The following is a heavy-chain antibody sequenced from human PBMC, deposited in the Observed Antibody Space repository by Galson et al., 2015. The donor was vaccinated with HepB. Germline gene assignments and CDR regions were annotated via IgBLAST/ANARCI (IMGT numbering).Heavy chain of an antibody. J-gene: IGHJ4*02. CDR1: GFTFSSYG. CDR3: AKVQWPYCGGDCYFFEY. V-gene: IGHV3-30*18. Sequence: SLRLSCAASGFTFSSYGMHWVRQAPGKGLEWVAVISYDGSNKYYADSVKGRFTISRDNSKNTVYLQMNSLRAEDTAVYYCAKVQWPYCGGDCYFFEYWGQGTLVTVSS. D-gene: IGHD2-21*01. CDR2: ISYDGSNK.